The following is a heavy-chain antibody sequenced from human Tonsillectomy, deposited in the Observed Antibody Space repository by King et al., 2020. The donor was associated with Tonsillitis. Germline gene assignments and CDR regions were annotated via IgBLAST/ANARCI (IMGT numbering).Heavy chain of an antibody. CDR3: ARGGNTSSSWYLIGFRRSAFDI. Sequence: QLVQSGAEVKKPGSSVKVSCKASGGTFSSYAISWVRQAPGQGLEWMGRIIPILGIANYAQKFQGRVTITADKSTSKAYMELSSLRSEDTAVYDCARGGNTSSSWYLIGFRRSAFDICGQGTLVTVSS. V-gene: IGHV1-69*09. J-gene: IGHJ3*02. D-gene: IGHD6-13*01. CDR1: GGTFSSYA. CDR2: IIPILGIA.